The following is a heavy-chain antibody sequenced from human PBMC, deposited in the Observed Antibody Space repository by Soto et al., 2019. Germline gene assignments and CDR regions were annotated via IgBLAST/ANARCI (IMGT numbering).Heavy chain of an antibody. D-gene: IGHD3-22*01. V-gene: IGHV3-23*01. CDR3: AKSRLSSKVTTMIVVVV. Sequence: GGSLRLSCAASGFTFSSYAMSWVRQAPGKGLEWVSAISGSGGSTYYADSVKGRFTISRDNSKNTLYLQMNSLRAEDTAVYYCAKSRLSSKVTTMIVVVVWGQGTLVTVSS. J-gene: IGHJ4*02. CDR1: GFTFSSYA. CDR2: ISGSGGST.